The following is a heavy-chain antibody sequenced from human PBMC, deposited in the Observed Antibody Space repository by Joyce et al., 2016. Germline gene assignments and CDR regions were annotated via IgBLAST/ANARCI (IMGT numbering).Heavy chain of an antibody. D-gene: IGHD2-15*01. CDR3: ARDHCSGGRCFSSFYY. CDR1: GGTFSGYS. CDR2: INPMYGIT. V-gene: IGHV1-69*02. Sequence: QVQLVQSGAEVKKPESSVKVSCTTSGGTFSGYSITWVRPAPGQGLEYMGRINPMYGITEYAQKFQGRVTITADRSSNTAYMELSSLRSEDTAVYYCARDHCSGGRCFSSFYYWGQGTLITVSS. J-gene: IGHJ4*02.